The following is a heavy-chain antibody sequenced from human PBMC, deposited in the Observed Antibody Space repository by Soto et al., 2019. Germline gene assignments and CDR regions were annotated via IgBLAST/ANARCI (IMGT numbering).Heavy chain of an antibody. D-gene: IGHD2-15*01. V-gene: IGHV3-23*01. CDR1: GFTFSSYA. J-gene: IGHJ4*02. CDR2: ISGSGGST. CDR3: AKGRYCSGGSCYFYYFDY. Sequence: GGSLRLSCAASGFTFSSYAMSWVRQAPGKGLEWVSAISGSGGSTYYADSVKGRFTISRDNSKNTLYLQMNSLRAEDTAVYYCAKGRYCSGGSCYFYYFDYWGQGTLGTVSS.